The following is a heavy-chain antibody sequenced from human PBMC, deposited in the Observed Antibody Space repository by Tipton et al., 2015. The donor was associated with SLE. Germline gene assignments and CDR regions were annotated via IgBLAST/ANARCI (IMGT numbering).Heavy chain of an antibody. D-gene: IGHD6-13*01. V-gene: IGHV1-18*01. J-gene: IGHJ5*02. CDR1: GYTFTSYG. Sequence: QVQLVQSGAEVKKPGASVKVSCKASGYTFTSYGIIWVRQAPGQGLEWMGWISGYNGNINHAQKFQGRVTMTTDTSTSTAYMELRSLRSDDTAMYYCARVNGGWNSSSRHGWFDPWGQGTLVTVSS. CDR2: ISGYNGNI. CDR3: ARVNGGWNSSSRHGWFDP.